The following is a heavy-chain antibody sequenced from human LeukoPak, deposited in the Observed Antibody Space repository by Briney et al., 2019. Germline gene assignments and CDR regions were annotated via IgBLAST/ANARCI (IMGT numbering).Heavy chain of an antibody. CDR1: GFTVSSNH. J-gene: IGHJ4*02. CDR2: IYSGGST. CDR3: ASGPAGYN. V-gene: IGHV3-53*01. Sequence: GGSLRLSCAASGFTVSSNHMSWVRQAPGKGLEWVSVIYSGGSTDYADSVKGRFTISRDNLKNTLYLQMNSLRAEDTAVYYCASGPAGYNWGQGTLVTFSS. D-gene: IGHD1-1*01.